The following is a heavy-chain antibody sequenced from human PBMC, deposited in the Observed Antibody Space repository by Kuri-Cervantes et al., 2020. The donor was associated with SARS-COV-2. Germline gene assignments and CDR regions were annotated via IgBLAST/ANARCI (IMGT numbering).Heavy chain of an antibody. CDR3: ARDPRTLVHYYYYGMDV. D-gene: IGHD2-8*02. V-gene: IGHV3-9*01. Sequence: SLKISCAASGFTFDDYAMHWVRQAPGKGLEWVSGISWNSGSIGYADSVKSRFTISRDNAKNSLYLQMNSLRAEDTAVYYCARDPRTLVHYYYYGMDVWGQGNTV. J-gene: IGHJ6*01. CDR1: GFTFDDYA. CDR2: ISWNSGSI.